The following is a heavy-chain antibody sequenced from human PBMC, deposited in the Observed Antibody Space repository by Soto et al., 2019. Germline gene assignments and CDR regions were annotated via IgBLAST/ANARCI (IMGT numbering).Heavy chain of an antibody. D-gene: IGHD3-22*01. Sequence: QVQLQESGPGLVKPSQTLSLTCTVSVASISSGGYYWSWIRHHPGEGLEWIGYIYYSGSTSYNPSLKSRVTISVDTSKNQFSLKMSSVTDADTAVYYRARESKYDTSGYPPWFAPWGQGTLVTVSS. J-gene: IGHJ5*02. CDR3: ARESKYDTSGYPPWFAP. CDR2: IYYSGST. V-gene: IGHV4-31*03. CDR1: VASISSGGYY.